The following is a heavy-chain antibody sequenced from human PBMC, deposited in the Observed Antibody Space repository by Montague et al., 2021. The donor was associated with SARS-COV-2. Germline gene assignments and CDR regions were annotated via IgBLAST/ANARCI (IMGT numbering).Heavy chain of an antibody. V-gene: IGHV4-4*07. D-gene: IGHD5-12*01. J-gene: IGHJ6*02. CDR3: ARDGADYSFAYYHEMDV. CDR2: LYTSGST. CDR1: GASVRTYY. Sequence: SETLSLTCTVSGASVRTYYRSWIRQSAGKKLEWMGRLYTSGSTYYNPSSKSRVTMSLDTSKNLFSLNLSSMTAADTAVYYCARDGADYSFAYYHEMDVWGQGIAVTVSS.